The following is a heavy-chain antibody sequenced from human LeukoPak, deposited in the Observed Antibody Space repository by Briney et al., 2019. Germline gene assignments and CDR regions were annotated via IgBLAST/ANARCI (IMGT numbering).Heavy chain of an antibody. CDR1: GFTFSSYA. CDR2: ISGSGGST. V-gene: IGHV3-23*01. J-gene: IGHJ4*02. CDR3: AKDGASDNYDFWSGVLDKSLWFGGHRHFDY. Sequence: PGGSLRLSCAASGFTFSSYAMSWVRQAPGKGLEWVSAISGSGGSTYYADSVKGRFTISRDNSKNTLYLQMNSLRAEDTAVYYCAKDGASDNYDFWSGVLDKSLWFGGHRHFDYWGQGTLVTVSS. D-gene: IGHD3-3*01.